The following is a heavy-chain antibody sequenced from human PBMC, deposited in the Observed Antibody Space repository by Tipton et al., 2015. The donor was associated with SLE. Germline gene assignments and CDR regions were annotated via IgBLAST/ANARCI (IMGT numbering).Heavy chain of an antibody. V-gene: IGHV3-30*18. J-gene: IGHJ3*02. CDR3: AKAKILGVVVVDDAFDI. D-gene: IGHD3-22*01. CDR1: GFTFSSYG. CDR2: ISYDGSNK. Sequence: SLRLSCAASGFTFSSYGMHWVRQAPGKGLEWVAVISYDGSNKYYADSVKGRFTISRDNSKNTLYLQMNSLRAEDTAVYYCAKAKILGVVVVDDAFDIWGQGSMVTDSS.